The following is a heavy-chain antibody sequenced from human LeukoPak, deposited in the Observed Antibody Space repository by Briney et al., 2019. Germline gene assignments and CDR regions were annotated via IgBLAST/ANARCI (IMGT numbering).Heavy chain of an antibody. Sequence: ASVKVSCKASGGTFSSYAISWVRQAPGQGLEWMGWISAHNGNTNYAQKLQGRVTMTTDTSTSTAYMELRSLRSDDTAVYYCARDPPPGGEQWLVWGFDYWGQGTLVTVSS. J-gene: IGHJ4*02. D-gene: IGHD6-19*01. CDR1: GGTFSSYA. CDR3: ARDPPPGGEQWLVWGFDY. CDR2: ISAHNGNT. V-gene: IGHV1-18*01.